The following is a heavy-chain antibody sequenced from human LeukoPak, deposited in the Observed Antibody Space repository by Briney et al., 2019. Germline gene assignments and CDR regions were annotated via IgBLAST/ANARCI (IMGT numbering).Heavy chain of an antibody. V-gene: IGHV3-21*01. D-gene: IGHD5-18*01. CDR3: ARFSKPKRGYSYGGADY. CDR1: GFTFSSYS. Sequence: PGGSLRLSCAASGFTFSSYSMNWVRQAPGKGLEWVSSISSSSSYIYYADSVKGRFTISRDNAKNSLYLQMNSLRAEDTAVYYCARFSKPKRGYSYGGADYWGQGTLVTVSS. J-gene: IGHJ4*02. CDR2: ISSSSSYI.